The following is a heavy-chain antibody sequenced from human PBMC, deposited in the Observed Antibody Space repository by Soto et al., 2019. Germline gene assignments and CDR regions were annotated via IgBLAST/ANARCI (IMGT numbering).Heavy chain of an antibody. Sequence: QVQLVQSGAEVKKPGASVKVSCKASGYTFTKYSMQWVRQAPGQRLEWMGWINAGTGNTRCSQKFQDRVTITRDTSASTAYMELSSLTSEDTGLYYCAREAFGSGSYPLDYWGQGTLVTVSS. J-gene: IGHJ4*02. D-gene: IGHD3-10*01. CDR1: GYTFTKYS. CDR3: AREAFGSGSYPLDY. CDR2: INAGTGNT. V-gene: IGHV1-3*01.